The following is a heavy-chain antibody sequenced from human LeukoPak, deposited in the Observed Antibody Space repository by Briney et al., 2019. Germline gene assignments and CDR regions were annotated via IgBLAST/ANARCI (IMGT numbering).Heavy chain of an antibody. V-gene: IGHV1-69*13. CDR3: ARAAYCGGDCYPNAFDI. CDR1: GGTFSSYA. J-gene: IGHJ3*02. D-gene: IGHD2-21*02. CDR2: IIPIFGTA. Sequence: SVKVSCKASGGTFSSYAISWVRQAPGQGLEWMGGIIPIFGTANYAQKFQGRVTITADESTSTAYMELSSLRSEDTAVYYCARAAYCGGDCYPNAFDIWGQGTMVTVSS.